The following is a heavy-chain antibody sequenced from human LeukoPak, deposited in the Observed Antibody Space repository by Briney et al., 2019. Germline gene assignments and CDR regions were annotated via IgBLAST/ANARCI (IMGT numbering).Heavy chain of an antibody. V-gene: IGHV1-3*01. J-gene: IGHJ4*02. CDR1: GYTFINYA. Sequence: ASVKVSCKASGYTFINYAIHWVRQAPGQRLEWMGWINAGNGNTRYSQRFQGRVAITRDTSASTAYMELSSLTSEDTAVYYCARGRWSATTASYYLDFWGQGTLVTVSS. CDR2: INAGNGNT. D-gene: IGHD5-24*01. CDR3: ARGRWSATTASYYLDF.